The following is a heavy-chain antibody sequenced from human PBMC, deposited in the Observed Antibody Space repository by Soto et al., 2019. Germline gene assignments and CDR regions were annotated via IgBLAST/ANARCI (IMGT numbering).Heavy chain of an antibody. J-gene: IGHJ4*02. CDR3: AREGGESSDGLYYFDS. CDR2: IYYSGNT. D-gene: IGHD3-16*01. V-gene: IGHV4-30-4*01. CDR1: GGSTSSDNY. Sequence: QVQLQESGPGLVKPSQTLSLTCTVSGGSTSSDNYWRWIRQPPGKGLEWIGHIYYSGNTEYNPSLKSRLAISIDTSKNQFSLKLSSVTAADTAVYFCAREGGESSDGLYYFDSWGQGSLVTVSS.